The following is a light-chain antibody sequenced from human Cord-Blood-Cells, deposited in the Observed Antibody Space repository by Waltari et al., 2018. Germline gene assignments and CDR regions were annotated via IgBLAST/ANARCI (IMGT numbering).Light chain of an antibody. CDR2: DVS. Sequence: QSALTQPASVSGSPGQSITISCTGTSSDVGGYNSVSWYQQHPGKAPKLMIYDVSNRPSGVSNRSDGSQSGNTASRNISGLQAEDEADYYCSSYTSSSFYVFGTGTKVTVL. J-gene: IGLJ1*01. V-gene: IGLV2-14*01. CDR3: SSYTSSSFYV. CDR1: SSDVGGYNS.